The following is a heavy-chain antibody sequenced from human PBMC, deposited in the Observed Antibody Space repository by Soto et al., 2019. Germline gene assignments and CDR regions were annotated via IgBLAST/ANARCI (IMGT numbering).Heavy chain of an antibody. CDR1: GASMSSSY. V-gene: IGHV4-59*04. CDR2: IYHSGNT. J-gene: IGHJ4*02. D-gene: IGHD1-1*01. Sequence: SETLSLTCTVSGASMSSSYWGWIRQPPGKGLEWIGSIYHSGNTYYNPYLKSRVTMSLDTSNNLFSLGLSSVTAADTAVYYCARRPSPPGQYASFFDYWGQGTLVTVSS. CDR3: ARRPSPPGQYASFFDY.